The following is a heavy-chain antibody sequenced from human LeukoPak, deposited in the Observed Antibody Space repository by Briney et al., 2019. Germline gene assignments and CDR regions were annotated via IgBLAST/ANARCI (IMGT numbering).Heavy chain of an antibody. V-gene: IGHV1-46*01. CDR1: GYTFTSYY. CDR3: ARVDDSSGWYTASGAFDI. Sequence: GASVKVSCKASGYTFTSYYMHWVRQAPGQGLEWMGIFNPSGGSTSYAQKFQGRVTMTRDMSTSTVYMELSSLRSEDTAVYYCARVDDSSGWYTASGAFDIWGQGTMVTVSS. D-gene: IGHD6-19*01. CDR2: FNPSGGST. J-gene: IGHJ3*02.